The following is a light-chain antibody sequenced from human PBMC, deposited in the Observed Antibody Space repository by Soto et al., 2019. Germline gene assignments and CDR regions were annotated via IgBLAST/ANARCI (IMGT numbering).Light chain of an antibody. V-gene: IGLV2-14*01. Sequence: QSVLTQPASVSGAPGQSITISCTGCSSDVGGYNFVSWYQHHPGKAPKLILYEVTTRPSGVSSRFSGSKSGNTASLTIAGLQADDEANYYCSSYTSSNTPYVFGTGTKVTVL. CDR3: SSYTSSNTPYV. CDR2: EVT. J-gene: IGLJ1*01. CDR1: SSDVGGYNF.